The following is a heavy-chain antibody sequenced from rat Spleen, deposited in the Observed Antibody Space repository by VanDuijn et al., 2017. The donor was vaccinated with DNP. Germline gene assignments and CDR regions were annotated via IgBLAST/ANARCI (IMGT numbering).Heavy chain of an antibody. V-gene: IGHV5-31*01. CDR3: ARHVDF. CDR1: GFTFNNYW. Sequence: EVQLVESGGDLVQPGRSLKLSCVASGFTFNNYWMTWIRQVPGKGLEWVASISNEGRRIYYGDSVKGRFTISRDNAKSTLYLQMNSLRSEDTATYYCARHVDFWGQGVMVTVSS. CDR2: ISNEGRRI. J-gene: IGHJ2*01.